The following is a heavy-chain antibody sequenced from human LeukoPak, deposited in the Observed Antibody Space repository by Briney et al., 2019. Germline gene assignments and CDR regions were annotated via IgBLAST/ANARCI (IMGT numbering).Heavy chain of an antibody. J-gene: IGHJ4*02. Sequence: PSETLSLTCAVYGGSFSGYYWSWIRQPPGKGLEWIGEITHHGRTNYNPSLKSRVTISRDTSKNQFSLKMNSVSAADTALYYCAPIYGDYSDFDSWGQGTLVTVSS. D-gene: IGHD4-17*01. CDR2: ITHHGRT. V-gene: IGHV4-34*01. CDR3: APIYGDYSDFDS. CDR1: GGSFSGYY.